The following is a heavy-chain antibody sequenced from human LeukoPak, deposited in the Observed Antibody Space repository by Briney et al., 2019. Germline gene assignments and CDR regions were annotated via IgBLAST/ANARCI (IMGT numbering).Heavy chain of an antibody. D-gene: IGHD5-12*01. Sequence: GGSLRLSCAASGFTFSSYSMNWVRRAPGKGLEWVSSISSSSSYIYYADSVKGRFTISRDNAKNSLYLQMNSLRAEDTAVYYCARMVATGAFDIWGQGTMVTVSS. CDR3: ARMVATGAFDI. CDR2: ISSSSSYI. CDR1: GFTFSSYS. J-gene: IGHJ3*02. V-gene: IGHV3-21*01.